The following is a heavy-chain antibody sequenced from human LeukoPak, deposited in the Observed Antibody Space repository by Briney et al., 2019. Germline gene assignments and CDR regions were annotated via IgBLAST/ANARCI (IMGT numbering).Heavy chain of an antibody. CDR3: ARDPGDIVVVPAAIGIWFDP. J-gene: IGHJ5*02. V-gene: IGHV1-18*04. CDR1: GYTFTSYG. CDR2: ISAYNGNT. Sequence: ASVTVSCKASGYTFTSYGISWVRQAPGQGLEWMGWISAYNGNTNYAQKLQGRVTMTTDTSTSTAYMELRSLRSDDTAVYYCARDPGDIVVVPAAIGIWFDPWGQGTLVTVSS. D-gene: IGHD2-2*01.